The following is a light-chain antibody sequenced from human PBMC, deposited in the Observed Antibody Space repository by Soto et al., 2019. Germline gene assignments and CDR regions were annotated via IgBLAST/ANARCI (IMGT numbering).Light chain of an antibody. CDR2: DVS. CDR1: SSDVGGYNY. CDR3: CSYAGRSTYV. J-gene: IGLJ1*01. Sequence: QSVLTQPRSVSGSPGQSVTFSCTGTSSDVGGYNYVSWYQQHPGKAPKLMIYDVSKRPSGVPDRFSGSKSGNTASLTISGLQAEDEADYYCCSYAGRSTYVFGTGTKLTVL. V-gene: IGLV2-11*01.